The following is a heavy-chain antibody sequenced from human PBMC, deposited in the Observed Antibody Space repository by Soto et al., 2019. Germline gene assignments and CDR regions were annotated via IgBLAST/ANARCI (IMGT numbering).Heavy chain of an antibody. CDR2: INHSGST. Sequence: QVQLQQWGAGLLKPSETLSLTCAVYGGSFSGYYWSWIRQPPGKGLEWIGEINHSGSTNYNPSLKSRVTISVDTSKNQFSLKLSSVTAADTAVYYCARRVKRTIFGVVIIAHPDYWGQGTLVTVSS. CDR1: GGSFSGYY. D-gene: IGHD3-3*01. V-gene: IGHV4-34*01. CDR3: ARRVKRTIFGVVIIAHPDY. J-gene: IGHJ4*02.